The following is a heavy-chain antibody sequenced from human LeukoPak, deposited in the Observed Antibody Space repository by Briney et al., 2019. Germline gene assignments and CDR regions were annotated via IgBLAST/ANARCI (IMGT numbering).Heavy chain of an antibody. D-gene: IGHD4/OR15-4a*01. Sequence: PGGSLRLSCVMSGFTFSNYAMNWVRQAPGKGLEWISDISTNSCSTYHIESVRGRFTISRDNSKNTLYLQMNSLRADDTAVYYCASGLYGGLFDNWGQGTLVTVPS. CDR2: ISTNSCST. CDR1: GFTFSNYA. J-gene: IGHJ4*02. CDR3: ASGLYGGLFDN. V-gene: IGHV3-23*01.